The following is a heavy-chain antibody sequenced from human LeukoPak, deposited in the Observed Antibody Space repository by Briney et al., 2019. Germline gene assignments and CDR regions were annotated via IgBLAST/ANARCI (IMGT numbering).Heavy chain of an antibody. V-gene: IGHV4-59*01. D-gene: IGHD3-10*01. Sequence: SETLSLTCTVSGGSISSYYWSWIRQPPGKGLEWVGYIYYSGSTNYNPSLKSRVTISVDTSKNQFSLKLSSVTAADTAVYYCARAGTMVRGGGFDPWGQGTLVTVSS. J-gene: IGHJ5*02. CDR3: ARAGTMVRGGGFDP. CDR2: IYYSGST. CDR1: GGSISSYY.